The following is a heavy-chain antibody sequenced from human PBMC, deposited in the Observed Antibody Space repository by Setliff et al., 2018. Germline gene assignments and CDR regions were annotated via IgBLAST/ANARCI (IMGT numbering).Heavy chain of an antibody. V-gene: IGHV7-4-1*02. J-gene: IGHJ5*02. CDR3: VRGGSGAFDP. Sequence: KVSCKASGYTLTRHDLNWVRQAPGQGLEWMGWISTNNGNPTYAQGFTGRFVFSLDTSLNTAYLQISSLEAEDTALYYCVRGGSGAFDPWGQGTLVTVSS. D-gene: IGHD2-15*01. CDR2: ISTNNGNP. CDR1: GYTLTRHD.